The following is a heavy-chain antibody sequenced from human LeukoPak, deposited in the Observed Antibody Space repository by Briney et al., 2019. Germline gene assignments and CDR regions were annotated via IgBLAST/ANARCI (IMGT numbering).Heavy chain of an antibody. D-gene: IGHD3-10*01. J-gene: IGHJ4*02. CDR2: ISYSGTP. CDR1: GASISSTRYY. Sequence: SETLSLTCSVSGASISSTRYYWGWIRRPTGKGLEWFGSISYSGTPFYSPSLASRVTISADTAKNQSSLKLSSVTATDTAVYYCTRIGVRSVIIFGVFDYWGQGIRVTVSS. CDR3: TRIGVRSVIIFGVFDY. V-gene: IGHV4-39*07.